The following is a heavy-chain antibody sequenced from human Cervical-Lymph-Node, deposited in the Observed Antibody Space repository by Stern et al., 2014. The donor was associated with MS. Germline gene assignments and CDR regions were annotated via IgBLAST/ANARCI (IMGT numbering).Heavy chain of an antibody. Sequence: VQLEQSGAEVMRPESSVKVSCTASGGSLSTLDISWVRQAPGQGLEWVGEIMPLLGTTHYAQTFKGRPTTTADDSHSTALQRTCSLESEDTAIYCCARHQAGIAANWGQGTLVTVTS. CDR3: ARHQAGIAAN. J-gene: IGHJ4*02. D-gene: IGHD6-13*01. CDR2: IMPLLGTT. CDR1: GGSLSTLD. V-gene: IGHV1-69*01.